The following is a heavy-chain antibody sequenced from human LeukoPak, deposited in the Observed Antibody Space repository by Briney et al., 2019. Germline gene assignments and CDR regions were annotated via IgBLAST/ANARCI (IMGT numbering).Heavy chain of an antibody. J-gene: IGHJ4*02. Sequence: PGGSLRLSCVASGFTVSSHYMSWVRQAPGKGLEWVSLLYTGGRTYYADSVEGRFTISRDDSKNTVYLHMNTVRAEGTAMYYCARGGVNYWNPRYWGQGTLVTVSS. CDR3: ARGGVNYWNPRY. CDR2: LYTGGRT. D-gene: IGHD1-1*01. V-gene: IGHV3-53*01. CDR1: GFTVSSHY.